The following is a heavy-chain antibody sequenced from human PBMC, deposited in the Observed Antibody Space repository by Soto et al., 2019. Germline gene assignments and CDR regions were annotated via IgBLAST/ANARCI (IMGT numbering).Heavy chain of an antibody. CDR2: ISAYNGNT. Sequence: ASVKASCKASGYTFPSSGISWVRQAPGQGLEWMGWISAYNGNTNYAQKLQGRVTMTTDTSTSTAYMELRSLRSDDTAVYYCARTSRGSGSHNWFDPWGQGTLVTVSS. J-gene: IGHJ5*02. CDR3: ARTSRGSGSHNWFDP. CDR1: GYTFPSSG. D-gene: IGHD3-10*01. V-gene: IGHV1-18*01.